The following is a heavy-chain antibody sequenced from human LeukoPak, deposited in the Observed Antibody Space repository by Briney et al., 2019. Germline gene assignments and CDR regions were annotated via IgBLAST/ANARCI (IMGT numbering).Heavy chain of an antibody. J-gene: IGHJ5*02. CDR3: ARNPPLKNWFDP. Sequence: GGSLRLSCAASGFTFSDYYMSWIRQAPGKGLEWVSYISSSGSTIYYADSVKGRFTISRDNAKNSLYLQMNSLRADDTAVYYCARNPPLKNWFDPWGQGTLVTVSS. CDR2: ISSSGSTI. D-gene: IGHD4/OR15-4a*01. V-gene: IGHV3-11*01. CDR1: GFTFSDYY.